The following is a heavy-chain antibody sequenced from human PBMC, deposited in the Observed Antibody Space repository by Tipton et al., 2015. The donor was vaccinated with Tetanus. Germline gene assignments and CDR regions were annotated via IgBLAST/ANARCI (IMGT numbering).Heavy chain of an antibody. V-gene: IGHV4-39*01. Sequence: TLSLTCTVSGGSISSSSYYWGWIRQPPGKGLEWIGSIYYSGSTYYNPSLKSRVTISVDTSKNQFSLKLSSVTAADTAVYYCARRLGDILTGYSEPDEYFQHWGQGTLVTVSS. CDR2: IYYSGST. J-gene: IGHJ1*01. CDR3: ARRLGDILTGYSEPDEYFQH. CDR1: GGSISSSSYY. D-gene: IGHD3-9*01.